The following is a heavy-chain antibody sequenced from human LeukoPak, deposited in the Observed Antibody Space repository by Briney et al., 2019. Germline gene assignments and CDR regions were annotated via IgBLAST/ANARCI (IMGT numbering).Heavy chain of an antibody. CDR1: GFSLSTSGVG. J-gene: IGHJ6*03. CDR3: AHRPVLTDYYYYYYMDV. V-gene: IGHV2-5*01. CDR2: IYWNDDK. Sequence: SGPTLVKPTQTLTLTCTFSGFSLSTSGVGVGWIRQPPGKALEWLALIYWNDDKRYSPSLKSRLTITKDTSKNQVVLTMTNMDPVDTATYYCAHRPVLTDYYYYYYMDVWGKGTTVTVSS. D-gene: IGHD1-14*01.